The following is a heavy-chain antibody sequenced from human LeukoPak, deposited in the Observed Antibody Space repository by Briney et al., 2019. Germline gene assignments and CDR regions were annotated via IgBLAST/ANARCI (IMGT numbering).Heavy chain of an antibody. Sequence: SETLSLTCSVSGFSSSNNYWSWIRQSPGKGLEWIGYIRYRGYTYYNPYLESRVTISVDTSQNRFSLKLISVTAADTAIYYCARDVEGATIGHYFDFWGQGIQVSFSS. D-gene: IGHD5-12*01. J-gene: IGHJ4*02. CDR3: ARDVEGATIGHYFDF. CDR2: IRYRGYT. CDR1: GFSSSNNY. V-gene: IGHV4-59*01.